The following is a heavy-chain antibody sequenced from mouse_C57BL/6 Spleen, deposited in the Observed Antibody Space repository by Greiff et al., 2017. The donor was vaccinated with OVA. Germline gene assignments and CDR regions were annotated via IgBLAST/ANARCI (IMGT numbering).Heavy chain of an antibody. CDR3: ARYSSSSAYYFDY. D-gene: IGHD1-1*01. CDR2: IDPSDSYT. V-gene: IGHV1-69*01. Sequence: QVQLQQPGAELVMPGASVKLSCKASGYTFTSYWMHWVKQRPGQGLEWIGEIDPSDSYTNYNQKFKGKSTLTVDKSSSTAYMQLSSLTSEDSAVYYCARYSSSSAYYFDYWGQGTTLTVSS. CDR1: GYTFTSYW. J-gene: IGHJ2*01.